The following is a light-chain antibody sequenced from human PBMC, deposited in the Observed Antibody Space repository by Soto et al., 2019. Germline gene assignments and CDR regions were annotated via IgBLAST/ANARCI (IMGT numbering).Light chain of an antibody. CDR1: QSVSSF. V-gene: IGKV3-11*01. CDR2: DAS. Sequence: EIVLTQSPATLSLSPGERATLSCRASQSVSSFLAWYQQKPGQAPRLLIYDASNRATGIPARFSGSGSGTDFTLTISSLEPEDFAVYYCQHRSNWPITFGGGTKVEIK. CDR3: QHRSNWPIT. J-gene: IGKJ4*01.